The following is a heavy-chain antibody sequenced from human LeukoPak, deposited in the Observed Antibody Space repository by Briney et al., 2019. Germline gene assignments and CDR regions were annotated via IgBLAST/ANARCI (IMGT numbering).Heavy chain of an antibody. CDR1: GYTFTGYY. J-gene: IGHJ4*02. CDR2: INPNSGGT. D-gene: IGHD6-6*01. V-gene: IGHV1-2*02. Sequence: ASVKVSCKASGYTFTGYYMHWVRQAPGQGLEWMGWINPNSGGTNYAQKFQGRVTMTRDTSISTAYMELSRLRSDDTALYYCARVTVLCGSSSADYWGQGTLVTVSS. CDR3: ARVTVLCGSSSADY.